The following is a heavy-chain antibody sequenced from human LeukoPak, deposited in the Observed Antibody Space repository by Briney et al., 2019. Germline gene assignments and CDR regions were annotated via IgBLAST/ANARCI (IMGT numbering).Heavy chain of an antibody. CDR2: INPSGGST. CDR1: GYTFTSYY. Sequence: ASVKVSCKASGYTFTSYYMHWVRQAPGQGLEWMAIINPSGGSTSYAQKFQGRVTMTRDTSTSTVYMELSSLRSEDTAVYYGARDSRPSYDSSGYYYPGDYWGQGTLVTVSS. CDR3: ARDSRPSYDSSGYYYPGDY. J-gene: IGHJ4*02. V-gene: IGHV1-46*01. D-gene: IGHD3-22*01.